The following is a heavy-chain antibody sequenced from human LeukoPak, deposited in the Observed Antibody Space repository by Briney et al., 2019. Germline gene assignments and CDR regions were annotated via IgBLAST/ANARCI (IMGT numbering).Heavy chain of an antibody. CDR3: ARDLRGLYSSSSNNWFDP. V-gene: IGHV3-21*01. CDR1: GFTFSSYS. D-gene: IGHD6-6*01. J-gene: IGHJ5*02. Sequence: GGSLRLSCVASGFTFSSYSMNWVRQAPGKGLEWVSSISSSSSYIYYTDSVKGRFTISRDNAKNSLYLQMNSLRAEDTAVYYCARDLRGLYSSSSNNWFDPWGQGTLVTVSS. CDR2: ISSSSSYI.